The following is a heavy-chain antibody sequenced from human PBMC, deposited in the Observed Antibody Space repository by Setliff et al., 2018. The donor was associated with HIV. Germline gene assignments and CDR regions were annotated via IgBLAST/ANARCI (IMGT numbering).Heavy chain of an antibody. D-gene: IGHD2-2*03. V-gene: IGHV3-74*01. Sequence: PGGSLRLSCAASGFTFSRYWMHWVRQVPGKGLVWVALTNTDGTTTSYADFVKGRLSISRDNSKNTLYLLMNGLRVEDTAVYYCAKDLDIVVVPAAPDAFDIWGQGTMVTVSS. J-gene: IGHJ3*02. CDR1: GFTFSRYW. CDR3: AKDLDIVVVPAAPDAFDI. CDR2: TNTDGTTT.